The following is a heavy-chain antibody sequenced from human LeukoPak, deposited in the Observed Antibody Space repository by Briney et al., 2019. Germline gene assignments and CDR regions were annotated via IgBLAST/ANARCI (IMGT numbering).Heavy chain of an antibody. CDR2: IDTTTGNP. CDR1: GYPFSAHF. V-gene: IGHV7-4-1*02. J-gene: IGHJ4*02. D-gene: IGHD3-10*01. CDR3: VRGTPTPGMGY. Sequence: ASVRVSCKASGYPFSAHFLNWVRQAPGQGLEWMGNIDTTTGNPRYAQDFTGRFVFSLDTSVSTAYLQITSLKADDTAAYYCVRGTPTPGMGYWGQGTQVTVSS.